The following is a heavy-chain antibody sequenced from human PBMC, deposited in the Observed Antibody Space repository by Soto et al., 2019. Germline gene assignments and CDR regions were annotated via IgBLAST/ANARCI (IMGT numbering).Heavy chain of an antibody. J-gene: IGHJ6*02. V-gene: IGHV3-30*18. CDR3: VKDGSSGWPYFDDMDV. D-gene: IGHD6-19*01. CDR2: ILYDGSKK. Sequence: GGSLRLSCAASGFTFSSYGMHWVRQAPGKGLEWVAVILYDGSKKYYADSVKGRFTISRDNSKNTLYLQMSSLRAEDTALYFCVKDGSSGWPYFDDMDVWGQGTTVTVSS. CDR1: GFTFSSYG.